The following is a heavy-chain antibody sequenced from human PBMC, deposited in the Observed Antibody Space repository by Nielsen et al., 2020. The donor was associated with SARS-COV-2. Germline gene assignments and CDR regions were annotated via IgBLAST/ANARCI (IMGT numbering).Heavy chain of an antibody. Sequence: GESLKISCAASGFTFSTYWMHWVRQAPGKGLVWVSRLNSDGSTTTYADSVKGRFTISRDNAKNTLYLQMNSLRAEDTAVYFCARDLYADTAMVLTLFDYWGQGTLVTVSS. CDR3: ARDLYADTAMVLTLFDY. CDR2: LNSDGSTT. CDR1: GFTFSTYW. D-gene: IGHD5-18*01. J-gene: IGHJ4*02. V-gene: IGHV3-74*01.